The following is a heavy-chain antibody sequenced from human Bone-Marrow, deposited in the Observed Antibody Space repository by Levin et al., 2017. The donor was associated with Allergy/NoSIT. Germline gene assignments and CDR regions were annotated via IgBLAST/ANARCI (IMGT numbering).Heavy chain of an antibody. CDR3: ARDINYYDSSGYCDY. CDR1: GFTFSSYG. V-gene: IGHV3-33*01. Sequence: SCAASGFTFSSYGMHWVRQAPGKGLEWVAVIWYDGSNKYYADSVKGRFTISRDNSKNTLYLQMNSLRAEDTAVYYCARDINYYDSSGYCDYWGQGTLVTVSS. CDR2: IWYDGSNK. D-gene: IGHD3-22*01. J-gene: IGHJ4*02.